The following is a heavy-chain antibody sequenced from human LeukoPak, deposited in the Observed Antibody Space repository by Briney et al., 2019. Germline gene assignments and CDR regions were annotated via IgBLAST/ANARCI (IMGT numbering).Heavy chain of an antibody. CDR3: ARGIRRTNYFDWFPQYYGMDV. J-gene: IGHJ6*02. V-gene: IGHV3-13*01. Sequence: GGSLRLSCAASGFTFSSYDMHWVRQATGKGLEWVSAIGTAGDTYYPGSVKGRFTISRENAKNSLYLQMNSLRAGDTAVYYCARGIRRTNYFDWFPQYYGMDVWGQGTTVTVSS. CDR1: GFTFSSYD. D-gene: IGHD3-9*01. CDR2: IGTAGDT.